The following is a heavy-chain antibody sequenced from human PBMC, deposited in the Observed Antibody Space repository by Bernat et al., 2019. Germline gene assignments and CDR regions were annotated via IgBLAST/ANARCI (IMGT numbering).Heavy chain of an antibody. V-gene: IGHV1-2*04. CDR3: ARSRQYSSSSGYYYGMDV. CDR1: GYTFTGYY. J-gene: IGHJ6*02. CDR2: INPNSGGT. D-gene: IGHD6-6*01. Sequence: QVQLVQSGAEVKKPGASVKVSCKASGYTFTGYYMHWVRQAPGQGLEWMGWINPNSGGTNYAQKFQGWVTMTRDTSISTAYMELSRLRSDDTAVYYCARSRQYSSSSGYYYGMDVWGQGTTVTVAS.